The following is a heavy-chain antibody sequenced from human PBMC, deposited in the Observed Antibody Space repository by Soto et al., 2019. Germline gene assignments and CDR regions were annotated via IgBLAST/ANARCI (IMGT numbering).Heavy chain of an antibody. J-gene: IGHJ6*02. V-gene: IGHV3-30*18. Sequence: QVQLVESGGGVAQPGRSLRLSCAASGFTFNNYGMHWVRQAPGKGLEWVAHILYDGGKNYYADSVKGRFTISRDNSKNTLYLQMNSLTAEDTAVYFCAKSRDGYNFYFYYGMDVWGQGTAVTVSS. D-gene: IGHD5-12*01. CDR3: AKSRDGYNFYFYYGMDV. CDR1: GFTFNNYG. CDR2: ILYDGGKN.